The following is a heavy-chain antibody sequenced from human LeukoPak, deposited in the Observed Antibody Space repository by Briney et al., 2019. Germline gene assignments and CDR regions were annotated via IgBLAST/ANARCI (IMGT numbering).Heavy chain of an antibody. D-gene: IGHD3-22*01. Sequence: PGGSLRLSCAASGITFSSYWMHWVRQAPGKGLVWVSRINSDGRSTSYADSVKGRFTISRDNAKSTLHLQMNSLRAEDTAVYYCAKSSSGTVVVILPGDYWGQGTLVTVSS. CDR2: INSDGRST. CDR3: AKSSSGTVVVILPGDY. J-gene: IGHJ4*02. CDR1: GITFSSYW. V-gene: IGHV3-74*01.